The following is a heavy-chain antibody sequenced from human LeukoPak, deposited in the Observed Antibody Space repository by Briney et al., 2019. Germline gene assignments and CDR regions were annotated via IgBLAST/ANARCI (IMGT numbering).Heavy chain of an antibody. Sequence: SGTLSLTCAVSGDSISNTYWWTWVRRPPGKGLEWIGEVSHSGSTNYKPSLKGRVTISLDKSNNQFSLKLTSVTAADTAVYYCARDPPGSGINFDQWGQGTLVTVSS. CDR1: GDSISNTYW. CDR2: VSHSGST. V-gene: IGHV4-4*02. CDR3: ARDPPGSGINFDQ. D-gene: IGHD3-10*01. J-gene: IGHJ4*02.